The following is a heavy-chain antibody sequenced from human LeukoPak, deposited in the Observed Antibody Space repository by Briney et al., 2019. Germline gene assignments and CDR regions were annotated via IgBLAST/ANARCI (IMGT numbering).Heavy chain of an antibody. CDR2: ISGGGGSS. D-gene: IGHD6-13*01. CDR1: GFTITTFA. V-gene: IGHV3-23*01. J-gene: IGHJ4*02. Sequence: GGSLRLSCAASGFTITTFAMSWVRQAPGKGLEWVSAISGGGGSSYFADSVKGRFTISRDKSKNTLYLQMNSLRAEDTAVYYCAKKGDSSFDYWGQGTLVTVSS. CDR3: AKKGDSSFDY.